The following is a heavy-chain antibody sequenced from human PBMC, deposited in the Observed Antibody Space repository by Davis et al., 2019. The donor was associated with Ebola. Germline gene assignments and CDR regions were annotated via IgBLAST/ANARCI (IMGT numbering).Heavy chain of an antibody. J-gene: IGHJ6*02. CDR3: ARDARYCSSTSCSYYYGMDV. Sequence: GGSLRLSCAASGFTFSSYGIHWVRQAPGKGLEWVAVISYDGSNEYYADSVKGRFTISRDNAKNSLYLQMNSLRAEDTAVYYCARDARYCSSTSCSYYYGMDVWGQGTTVTVSS. D-gene: IGHD2-2*01. CDR1: GFTFSSYG. CDR2: ISYDGSNE. V-gene: IGHV3-30*03.